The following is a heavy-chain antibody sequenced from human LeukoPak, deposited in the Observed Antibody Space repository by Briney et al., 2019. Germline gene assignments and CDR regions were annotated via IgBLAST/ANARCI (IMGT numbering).Heavy chain of an antibody. CDR1: GYTFTSYD. Sequence: ASVKVSCTASGYTFTSYDINWVRQAPGQGLEWMGWMNPNSGNTGYAQKFQGRVTITRNTSISTAYMELSSLRSEDTAVYYCARGRGFVGNWFDPWGQGTLVTVSS. V-gene: IGHV1-8*03. CDR2: MNPNSGNT. CDR3: ARGRGFVGNWFDP. D-gene: IGHD3-10*01. J-gene: IGHJ5*02.